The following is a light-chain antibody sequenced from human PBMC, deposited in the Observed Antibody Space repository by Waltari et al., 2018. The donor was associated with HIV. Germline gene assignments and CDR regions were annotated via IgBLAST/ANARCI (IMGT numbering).Light chain of an antibody. CDR3: CSYVSNVI. J-gene: IGLJ2*01. Sequence: QSALTQPASVSGSPGQSITISCTRTSSDVATYKLVSWYQQHPGKAPKLMIYEVSKRPSGVSDRFSGSKSGDTASLTISGIQAEDEADYYCCSYVSNVIFGGGTKLTVL. V-gene: IGLV2-23*02. CDR2: EVS. CDR1: SSDVATYKL.